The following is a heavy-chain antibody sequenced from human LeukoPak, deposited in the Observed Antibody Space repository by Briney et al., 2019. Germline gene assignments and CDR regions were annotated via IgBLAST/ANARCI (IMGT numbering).Heavy chain of an antibody. J-gene: IGHJ5*02. V-gene: IGHV1-2*02. Sequence: VASVKVSCKASGYTFTGYYMHWVRQAPGQGLELMGWINPNSGGRNYAQKFQGRVTMTRDTSSSTAYMELSRLRSDDTAVYYCARVPRITIFGVVSHPNNWFDPWGQGTLVTVSS. CDR3: ARVPRITIFGVVSHPNNWFDP. D-gene: IGHD3-3*01. CDR2: INPNSGGR. CDR1: GYTFTGYY.